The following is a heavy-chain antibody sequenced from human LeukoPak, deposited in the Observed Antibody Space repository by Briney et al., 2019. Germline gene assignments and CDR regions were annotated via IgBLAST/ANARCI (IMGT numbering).Heavy chain of an antibody. Sequence: SETLSLTCTVSGDSITNYFWSWIRQPPGKGLEWIGYIYYTGNTNYKPSLKSRVTISVDTSTNQFSLRLRSVTAADTSVYYCARGRVAYSAYYFDYWGRGTLVTVSS. CDR2: IYYTGNT. D-gene: IGHD2-15*01. J-gene: IGHJ4*02. CDR1: GDSITNYF. V-gene: IGHV4-59*01. CDR3: ARGRVAYSAYYFDY.